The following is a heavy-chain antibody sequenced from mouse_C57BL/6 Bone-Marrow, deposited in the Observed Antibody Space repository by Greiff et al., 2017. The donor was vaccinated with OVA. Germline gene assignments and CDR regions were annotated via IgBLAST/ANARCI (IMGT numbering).Heavy chain of an antibody. CDR2: IYPRSGNT. CDR1: GYTFTSYG. V-gene: IGHV1-81*01. CDR3: ARSRITTVVAD. J-gene: IGHJ2*01. Sequence: VKLMESGAELARPGASVKLSCKASGYTFTSYGISWVKQRTGQGLEWIGEIYPRSGNTYYNEKFKGKATLTADKSSSTAYMELRSLTSEDSAVYFCARSRITTVVADWGQGTTLTVSS. D-gene: IGHD1-1*01.